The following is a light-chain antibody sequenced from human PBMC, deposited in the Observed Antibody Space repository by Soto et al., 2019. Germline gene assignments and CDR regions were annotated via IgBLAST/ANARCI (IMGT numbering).Light chain of an antibody. V-gene: IGKV1-8*01. J-gene: IGKJ5*01. CDR3: QQYYSYPPYT. CDR2: AAS. CDR1: QGISSY. Sequence: AIRMTQTPSSLPASTGDRVTITCRASQGISSYLAWYQQKPGKAPKLLIYAASTLQSGVPSRFSGSGSGTDFTLTISCLPSEDFATYYCQQYYSYPPYTFGQGTRLEIK.